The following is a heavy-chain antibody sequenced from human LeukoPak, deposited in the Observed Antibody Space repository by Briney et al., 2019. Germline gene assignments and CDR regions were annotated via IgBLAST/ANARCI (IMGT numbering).Heavy chain of an antibody. V-gene: IGHV3-23*01. J-gene: IGHJ4*02. CDR2: ISGSGGST. Sequence: GGSLRLSCAASGFTFSSYAMTWVRQAPGKGLEWVSAISGSGGSTYYADSVKGRFTISRDNSKNTLYLQMNSLRAEDTAVYYCAKIYDSSGYYLNYFDYWGQGTLVTVSS. D-gene: IGHD3-22*01. CDR3: AKIYDSSGYYLNYFDY. CDR1: GFTFSSYA.